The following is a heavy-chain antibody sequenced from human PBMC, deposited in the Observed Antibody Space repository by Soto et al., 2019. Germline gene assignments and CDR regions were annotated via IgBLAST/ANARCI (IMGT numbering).Heavy chain of an antibody. CDR3: AREEIVVVPAAGTFDY. Sequence: PSETLSLTCAVYGGSFSGYYWSWIRQPPGKGLEWIGEINHSGSTNYNPSLKSRVTISVDTSKNQFSLKLSSVTAADTAVYYCAREEIVVVPAAGTFDYWGQGTLVTVSS. CDR1: GGSFSGYY. J-gene: IGHJ4*02. CDR2: INHSGST. V-gene: IGHV4-34*01. D-gene: IGHD2-2*01.